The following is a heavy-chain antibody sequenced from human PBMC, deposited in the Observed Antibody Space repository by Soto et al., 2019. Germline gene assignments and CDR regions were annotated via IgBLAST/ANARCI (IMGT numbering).Heavy chain of an antibody. V-gene: IGHV1-18*01. Sequence: GASVKVSCKASGYTFTSYGISWVRQAPGQGLEWMGWISAYNGNTNYAQKLQGRVTMTTDTSTSTAYMELRSLRSDDTAVYYCAVNILYSSSTYYYYMDVWGKGTTVTVSS. D-gene: IGHD6-6*01. CDR3: AVNILYSSSTYYYYMDV. J-gene: IGHJ6*03. CDR1: GYTFTSYG. CDR2: ISAYNGNT.